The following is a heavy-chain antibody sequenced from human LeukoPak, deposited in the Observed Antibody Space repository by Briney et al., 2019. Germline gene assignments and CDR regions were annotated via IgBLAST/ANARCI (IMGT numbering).Heavy chain of an antibody. CDR3: ARGRLGTFDY. J-gene: IGHJ4*02. Sequence: PSETLSLTCTVSGGSISSYYWVWIRQPPGRGLEWIGSIYYSGSTYYNPSLKSRVTISVDTSKNQFSLKLSSVTAADTAVYYCARGRLGTFDYWGQGTLVTVSS. CDR2: IYYSGST. D-gene: IGHD7-27*01. V-gene: IGHV4-39*07. CDR1: GGSISSYY.